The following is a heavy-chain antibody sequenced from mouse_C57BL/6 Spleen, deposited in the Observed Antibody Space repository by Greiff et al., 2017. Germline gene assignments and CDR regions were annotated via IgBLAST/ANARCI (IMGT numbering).Heavy chain of an antibody. CDR1: GFTFTDYY. CDR2: IRNKANGYTT. CDR3: ARDDCDFAY. Sequence: EVQRVESGGGLVQPGGSLSLSCAASGFTFTDYYMSWVRQPPGKALEWLGFIRNKANGYTTEYSASVKGRFTISRENSQSILYLQMNALRAEDSATYYWARDDCDFAYWGQGTLVTVSA. J-gene: IGHJ3*01. V-gene: IGHV7-3*01.